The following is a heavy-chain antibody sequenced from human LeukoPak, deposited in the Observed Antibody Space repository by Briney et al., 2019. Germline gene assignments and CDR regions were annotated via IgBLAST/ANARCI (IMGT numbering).Heavy chain of an antibody. J-gene: IGHJ6*03. CDR1: GGSISNYY. V-gene: IGHV4-4*07. Sequence: SETLSLTCTVSGGSISNYYWSWVRQPAGKGLEWIGRIYTSGSTNYNPSLKSRVTMSVDTSKNQFSLKLSSVTAADTAVYYCARDNYYYFYYMDVWGKGTTVTVSS. CDR2: IYTSGST. CDR3: ARDNYYYFYYMDV.